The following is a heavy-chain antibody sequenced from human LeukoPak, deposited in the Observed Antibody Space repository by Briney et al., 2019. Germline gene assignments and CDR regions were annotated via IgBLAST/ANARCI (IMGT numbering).Heavy chain of an antibody. CDR3: AKAAGATVITDFDY. CDR1: GFTFSSHA. CDR2: ISGGGGST. V-gene: IGHV3-23*01. Sequence: GGSLRLSCAASGFTFSSHAMSWVRQAPGKGLEWVSAISGGGGSTYYADSVKGRFTISRDNSKNTLYLQMNSLRAEDTAVYYCAKAAGATVITDFDYWGQGTLITVSS. D-gene: IGHD4-23*01. J-gene: IGHJ4*02.